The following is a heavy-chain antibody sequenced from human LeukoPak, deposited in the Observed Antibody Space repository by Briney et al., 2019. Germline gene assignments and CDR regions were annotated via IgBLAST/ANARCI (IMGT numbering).Heavy chain of an antibody. CDR1: GGSFSGYY. CDR3: ARQNWNYFQHPEEFDY. V-gene: IGHV4-34*01. CDR2: INHSGST. J-gene: IGHJ4*02. D-gene: IGHD3-10*01. Sequence: SETLSLTCAVYGGSFSGYYWSWIRQPPGKGLEWIGEINHSGSTNYNPSLESRVTISVDTSKNQFSLKLSSVTAADTAVYYCARQNWNYFQHPEEFDYWGQGTLVTVSS.